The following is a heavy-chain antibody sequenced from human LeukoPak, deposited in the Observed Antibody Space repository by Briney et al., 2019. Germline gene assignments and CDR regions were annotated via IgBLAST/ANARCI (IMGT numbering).Heavy chain of an antibody. CDR3: ARQYDFWSGYESLGY. CDR1: GFTFSSYG. D-gene: IGHD3-3*01. CDR2: INHSGST. J-gene: IGHJ4*02. V-gene: IGHV4-34*01. Sequence: GSLRLSCAASGFTFSSYGMHWIRQPPGKGLEWIGEINHSGSTNYNPSLKSRVTISVDTSKNQFSLKLSSVTAADTAVYYCARQYDFWSGYESLGYWGQGTLVTVSS.